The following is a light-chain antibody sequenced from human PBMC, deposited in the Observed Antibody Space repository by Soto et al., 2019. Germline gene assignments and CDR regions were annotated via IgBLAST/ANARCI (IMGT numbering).Light chain of an antibody. Sequence: EIVLTQSPGTLSLSPGERASLSCRASQSVSNNYLAWYQQKPGQAPRLLIYDASRRATGIPDRFSGSGSGTDFTHTISRLEPEDFAVYYCQQYGSSSLTFGGGTKVEIK. V-gene: IGKV3-20*01. CDR2: DAS. CDR3: QQYGSSSLT. J-gene: IGKJ4*01. CDR1: QSVSNNY.